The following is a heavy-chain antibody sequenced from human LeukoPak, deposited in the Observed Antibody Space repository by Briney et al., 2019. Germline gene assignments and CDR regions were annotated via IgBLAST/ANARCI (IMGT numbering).Heavy chain of an antibody. CDR3: ARRSGGAVAGTGYFDY. Sequence: GESLKISCKGSGYSFTSSWIDWVRQMPEKGLEWMGLIYPGDSHSIYSPSFQGQVIFSADKSINTAYLQWSSLKASDTAMYYCARRSGGAVAGTGYFDYWGQGTLVTVSS. D-gene: IGHD6-19*01. V-gene: IGHV5-51*01. CDR2: IYPGDSHS. CDR1: GYSFTSSW. J-gene: IGHJ4*02.